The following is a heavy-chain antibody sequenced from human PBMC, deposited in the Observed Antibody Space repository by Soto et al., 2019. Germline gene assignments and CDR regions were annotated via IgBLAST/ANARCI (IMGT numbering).Heavy chain of an antibody. J-gene: IGHJ4*02. Sequence: PSETLSLTCAVCGDSMTRSVWWTWVRQPPGKGLEWIGEVFHTGNTNYNPSLKSRVTMSVDKSTNEFSLKVTSVTAADTAIYYCARKAWVRFDYWGQGALVTVSS. V-gene: IGHV4-4*02. CDR1: GDSMTRSVW. D-gene: IGHD7-27*01. CDR3: ARKAWVRFDY. CDR2: VFHTGNT.